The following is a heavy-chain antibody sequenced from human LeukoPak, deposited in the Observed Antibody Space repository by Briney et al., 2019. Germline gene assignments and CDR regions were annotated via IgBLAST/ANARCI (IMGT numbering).Heavy chain of an antibody. V-gene: IGHV3-43*01. D-gene: IGHD5-18*01. Sequence: GGSLRLSCAASGFTFDDYTMHWVRQAPGKGLEWVSLISWDGGDTYYADSVKGRFTISRDNAKNSLYLQMNSLRAEDTAVYYCAREDTATVFDYWGQGTLVTVSS. J-gene: IGHJ4*02. CDR1: GFTFDDYT. CDR2: ISWDGGDT. CDR3: AREDTATVFDY.